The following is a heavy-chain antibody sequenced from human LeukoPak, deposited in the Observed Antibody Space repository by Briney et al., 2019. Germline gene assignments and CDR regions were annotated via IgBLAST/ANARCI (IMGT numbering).Heavy chain of an antibody. CDR3: AKVSLNMVNDAFDI. J-gene: IGHJ3*02. Sequence: GGSLRLSCAASGFTFSSYAMSWVRQAPGKGLEWVSAISGGGDGTYYADSVKGRFTISRDNSKNTLYLQMNSLRAEDTAMYYCAKVSLNMVNDAFDIWGQGTMVSVSS. V-gene: IGHV3-23*01. CDR2: ISGGGDGT. D-gene: IGHD4/OR15-4a*01. CDR1: GFTFSSYA.